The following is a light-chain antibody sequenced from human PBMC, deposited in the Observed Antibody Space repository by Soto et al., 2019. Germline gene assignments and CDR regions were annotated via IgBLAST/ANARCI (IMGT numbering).Light chain of an antibody. J-gene: IGKJ1*01. Sequence: ETELTQSPGTLSLSPGQRATLSCRASQSVSSSYLAWYQQKLGQAPRLLIYGASSRATGIPDRFSGSGAGTEFTLTISRLEPEDFAVYYCQQYGSSPQTFGQGTKVDIK. CDR2: GAS. CDR1: QSVSSSY. V-gene: IGKV3-20*01. CDR3: QQYGSSPQT.